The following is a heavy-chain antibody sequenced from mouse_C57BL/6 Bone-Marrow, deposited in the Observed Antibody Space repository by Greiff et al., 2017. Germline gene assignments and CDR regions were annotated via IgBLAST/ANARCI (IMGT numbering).Heavy chain of an antibody. CDR3: TGYYGSSYGYFDV. CDR2: IYPGNSDT. V-gene: IGHV1-5*01. CDR1: GYTFTSYW. J-gene: IGHJ1*03. D-gene: IGHD1-1*01. Sequence: EVQLQQSGTVLARPGASVKMSCKTSGYTFTSYWMHWVKQRPGQGLEWIGAIYPGNSDTSYNQKFKGKAKLTAVTSASTAYMELSSLTNEDSAVYYCTGYYGSSYGYFDVWGTGTTVTVSA.